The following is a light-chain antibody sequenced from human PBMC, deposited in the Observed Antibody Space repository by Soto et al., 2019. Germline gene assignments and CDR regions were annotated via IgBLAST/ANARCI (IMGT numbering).Light chain of an antibody. CDR2: AAS. CDR3: QQSYSTPLT. J-gene: IGKJ3*01. Sequence: DIQMSHSPSTLSPSLGDRVTITCRASQSISSCLNSYQQKPGRAPKLLIYAASSLQSGVPSRFSGSGSGTDFTLTISSLQPEDFATYYCQQSYSTPLTFGPGTKVDIK. V-gene: IGKV1-39*01. CDR1: QSISSC.